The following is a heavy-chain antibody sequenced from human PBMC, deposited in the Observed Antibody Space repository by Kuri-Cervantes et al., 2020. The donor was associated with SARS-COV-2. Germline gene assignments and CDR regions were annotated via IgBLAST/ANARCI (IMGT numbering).Heavy chain of an antibody. V-gene: IGHV3-23*01. Sequence: GESLKISCAASGFTFSSYAMSWVRQAPGKGLEWVSAISGSGGSTYYADSVKGRFTISRDNSKNTLYLQMNSLRAEDTAVYYCAKSKSGYDWGGYYYYYMDVWGKGTTVTVSS. CDR2: ISGSGGST. CDR1: GFTFSSYA. J-gene: IGHJ6*03. CDR3: AKSKSGYDWGGYYYYYMDV. D-gene: IGHD5-12*01.